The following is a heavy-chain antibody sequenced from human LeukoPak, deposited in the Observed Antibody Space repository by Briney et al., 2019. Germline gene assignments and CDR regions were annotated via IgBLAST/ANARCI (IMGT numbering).Heavy chain of an antibody. Sequence: PGGSLRLSCAASGFIFSNYAMSWVRQAPGKGLQWVSAFSGSGGSTYYADSVKGRFTISRDNSRNTLYLQMNSLRAEDTAVYYCARESEIRFLEWLFAFDYWGQGTLVTVSS. D-gene: IGHD3-3*01. CDR3: ARESEIRFLEWLFAFDY. CDR1: GFIFSNYA. V-gene: IGHV3-23*01. J-gene: IGHJ4*02. CDR2: FSGSGGST.